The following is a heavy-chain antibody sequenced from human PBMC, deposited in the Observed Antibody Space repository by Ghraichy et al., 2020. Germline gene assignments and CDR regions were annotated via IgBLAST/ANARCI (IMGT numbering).Heavy chain of an antibody. CDR2: ISSSSSNI. Sequence: GESLNISCAASGFTFSSYRMNWVRQAPGKGLEWGSYISSSSSNIYYADPVKGRFTISRDNAKNSLYLQMNSLSAGDTAVYYCASDAQTSIVAAGSYNYYYGVDSGGQGTTGTVSS. D-gene: IGHD6-13*01. CDR1: GFTFSSYR. CDR3: ASDAQTSIVAAGSYNYYYGVDS. J-gene: IGHJ6*02. V-gene: IGHV3-48*04.